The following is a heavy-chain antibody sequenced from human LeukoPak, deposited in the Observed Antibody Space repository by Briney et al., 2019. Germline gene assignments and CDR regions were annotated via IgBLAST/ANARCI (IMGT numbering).Heavy chain of an antibody. V-gene: IGHV4-31*03. CDR3: ARVDCSGGSCYSGIYLRH. Sequence: KPSETLSLTCTVSGGTINSPNYYWSWIRQHPGKGLEWIGHIHYSGGTYYNPSLKSRVGISVDRSQNQFSLQVRSVTAADTAMYYCARVDCSGGSCYSGIYLRHWGQGTLVTVST. J-gene: IGHJ1*01. CDR2: IHYSGGT. D-gene: IGHD2-15*01. CDR1: GGTINSPNYY.